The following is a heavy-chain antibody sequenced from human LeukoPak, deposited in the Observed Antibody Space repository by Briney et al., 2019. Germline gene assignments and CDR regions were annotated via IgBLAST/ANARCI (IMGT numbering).Heavy chain of an antibody. CDR2: INPNNRDT. J-gene: IGHJ4*02. Sequence: ASVKVSCKASGYSFSCFFIHWVRQAPGQGLEWMGRINPNNRDTIYAQKFQGRVTMTRDTSISTAYMELSRLRSDDTAVYYCARVSMVVAGLLDYWGQGTLLTVSS. CDR1: GYSFSCFF. D-gene: IGHD6-19*01. V-gene: IGHV1-2*06. CDR3: ARVSMVVAGLLDY.